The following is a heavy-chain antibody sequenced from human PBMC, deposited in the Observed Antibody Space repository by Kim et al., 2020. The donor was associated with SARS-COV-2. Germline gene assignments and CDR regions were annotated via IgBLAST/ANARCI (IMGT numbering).Heavy chain of an antibody. D-gene: IGHD6-13*01. CDR2: LSDSGGDT. J-gene: IGHJ2*01. CDR3: AKKGIPARGQCYFDL. CDR1: GFTFSSFA. V-gene: IGHV3-23*01. Sequence: GGSLRLSCAASGFTFSSFAMTWVRQAPGKGLEWVSILSDSGGDTFYADSVKGRFTISRDNSKNTLYLQMNRLRAEDTAVYYCAKKGIPARGQCYFDLWGRGTLVTVSS.